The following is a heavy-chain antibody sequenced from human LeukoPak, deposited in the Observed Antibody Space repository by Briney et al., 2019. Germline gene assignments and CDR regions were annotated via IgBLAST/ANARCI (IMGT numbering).Heavy chain of an antibody. V-gene: IGHV5-51*01. CDR2: IYPGGSDT. CDR3: ARRGGYSYGYDALTYFDY. Sequence: GESLKISCKGSGYSFTSYWIGWVRQMPGKGLEWMGIIYPGGSDTRYSPSFQGQVTISADKSISTAYLQWSSLKASDTAMYYCARRGGYSYGYDALTYFDYWGQGTLVTVSS. CDR1: GYSFTSYW. D-gene: IGHD5-18*01. J-gene: IGHJ4*02.